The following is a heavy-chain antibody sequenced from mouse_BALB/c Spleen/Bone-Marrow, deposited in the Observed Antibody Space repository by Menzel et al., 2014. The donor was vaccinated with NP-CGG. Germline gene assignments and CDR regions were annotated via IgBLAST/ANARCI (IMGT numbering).Heavy chain of an antibody. J-gene: IGHJ4*01. D-gene: IGHD2-4*01. CDR2: ISSGSSTI. CDR1: GFTFSSFG. Sequence: DVMLVESGGGLVQPGGSRKLPCAASGFTFSSFGMHWVRQAPEKGLEWVAYISSGSSTIYYADTVKGRFTISRDNPKNTLLLQMTSLRSEDTAMYYCTRKGALITHYYAMDYWGQGTSVTVSS. CDR3: TRKGALITHYYAMDY. V-gene: IGHV5-17*02.